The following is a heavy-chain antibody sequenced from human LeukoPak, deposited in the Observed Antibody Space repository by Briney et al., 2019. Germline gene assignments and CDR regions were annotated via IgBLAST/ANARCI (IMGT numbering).Heavy chain of an antibody. J-gene: IGHJ4*02. CDR3: AKDASLWSGYFDY. D-gene: IGHD3-3*01. Sequence: QPGGSLRLSCAASGFSFSSYGIHWVRQAPGKGLEWVAFTRYDGTNKYYAGSVKGRFTISRDNSKDTLYLQMNDLRPEDTSVYYCAKDASLWSGYFDYWGQGTLVTVSS. V-gene: IGHV3-30*02. CDR2: TRYDGTNK. CDR1: GFSFSSYG.